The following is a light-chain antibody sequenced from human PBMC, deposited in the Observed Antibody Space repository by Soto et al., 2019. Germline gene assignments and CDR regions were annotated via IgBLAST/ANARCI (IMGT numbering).Light chain of an antibody. V-gene: IGKV1-39*01. CDR2: AAS. CDR3: QQYYSYPIT. CDR1: QSIVTY. Sequence: IQMTHSPASLSASVLYRVTITFLASQSIVTYLNWYLQKPGKAPKLLIYAASNLQSGVPSRFSGSGSGTDFTLTISSLQPEDFATYYCQQYYSYPITFGQGTRLEIK. J-gene: IGKJ5*01.